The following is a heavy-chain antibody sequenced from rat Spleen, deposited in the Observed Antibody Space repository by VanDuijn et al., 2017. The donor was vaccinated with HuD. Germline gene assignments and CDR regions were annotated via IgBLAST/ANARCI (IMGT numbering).Heavy chain of an antibody. CDR2: ISTGGGST. D-gene: IGHD4-2*01. CDR1: GFTFSRSA. J-gene: IGHJ2*01. V-gene: IGHV5S23*01. Sequence: EVQLVESGGGLVQPGRSLKLSCAASGFTFSRSAMAWVRQAPTKGLEWVASISTGGGSTYYRDSVKGRFTIARDNAKSTLSLQMDSLRSEDTATYYCARLEYWRTSFDYWGQGVMVTVSS. CDR3: ARLEYWRTSFDY.